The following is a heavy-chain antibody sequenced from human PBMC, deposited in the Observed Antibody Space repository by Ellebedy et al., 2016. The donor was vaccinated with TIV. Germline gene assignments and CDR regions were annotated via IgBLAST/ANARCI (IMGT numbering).Heavy chain of an antibody. V-gene: IGHV1-18*01. D-gene: IGHD3-10*01. CDR2: ISTYNGNT. J-gene: IGHJ6*02. CDR3: ARAQMTKVRGIKGYYYYGMDV. CDR1: GYTFTSYG. Sequence: AASVKVSCKASGYTFTSYGISWVRQAPGQGLEWMGRISTYNGNTNYAQKLQGRVTMTTDTSTSTDYMELRSLRSNDTAVYYCARAQMTKVRGIKGYYYYGMDVWGPGTPVTVSS.